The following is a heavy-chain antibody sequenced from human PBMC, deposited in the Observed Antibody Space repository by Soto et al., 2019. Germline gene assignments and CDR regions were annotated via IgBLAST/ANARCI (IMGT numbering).Heavy chain of an antibody. J-gene: IGHJ6*02. CDR1: GFTFSSYW. CDR2: IKHDGSEK. CDR3: AREFLEWLLQYYYYGMDV. V-gene: IGHV3-7*01. Sequence: PGGSLRLSCAASGFTFSSYWMSWVRQAPGKGLEWVANIKHDGSEKYYVDSVKGRFTISRDNAKNSLYLQMNSLRAEDTAVYYCAREFLEWLLQYYYYGMDVWGQGTTVTVSS. D-gene: IGHD3-3*01.